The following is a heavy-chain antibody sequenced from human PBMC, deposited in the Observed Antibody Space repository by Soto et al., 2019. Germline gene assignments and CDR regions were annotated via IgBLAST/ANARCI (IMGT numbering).Heavy chain of an antibody. J-gene: IGHJ4*02. CDR1: GVSFNSHG. CDR2: ITPALHLT. CDR3: AWMKMARLDH. D-gene: IGHD2-2*03. V-gene: IGHV1-69*09. Sequence: QVQLQQSGAEVKRPGSSVKVSCKASGVSFNSHGFAWVRQAPGQGLEWLGKITPALHLTNYAQSFQGRVSITDDTSTSTLALELTSRPSKDTAVYYCAWMKMARLDHWGQGTLVTVSS.